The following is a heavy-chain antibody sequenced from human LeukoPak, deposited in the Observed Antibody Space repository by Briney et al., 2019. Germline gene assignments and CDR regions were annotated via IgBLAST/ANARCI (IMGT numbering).Heavy chain of an antibody. V-gene: IGHV3-30*18. CDR3: AKLGIPFDY. J-gene: IGHJ4*02. CDR2: ISYDGSNK. D-gene: IGHD7-27*01. Sequence: TGGSLRLSCAASGFTFSSYGMHWVRQAPGKGLEWVAVISYDGSNKYYADSVKGRFTISRDNSKNTLYLQMNSLRAEDTAVYYCAKLGIPFDYWGQGTLVTVSS. CDR1: GFTFSSYG.